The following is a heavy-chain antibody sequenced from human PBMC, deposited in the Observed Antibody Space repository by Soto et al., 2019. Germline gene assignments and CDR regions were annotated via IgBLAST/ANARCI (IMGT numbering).Heavy chain of an antibody. CDR2: ISHGGNT. J-gene: IGHJ2*01. CDR3: ARDTKTPGGQWTFVL. V-gene: IGHV4-4*02. Sequence: QAQLRESGPGLVKPSETLSLTCTVFSDSIDSSDWWNWVRQSPGRGLEWIGEISHGGNTNYNPSLMIRVTTQEDMPKNHSPWTWNPCPAPDRAFYYCARDTKTPGGQWTFVLWGRATRSLSPQ. CDR1: SDSIDSSDW. D-gene: IGHD3-16*01.